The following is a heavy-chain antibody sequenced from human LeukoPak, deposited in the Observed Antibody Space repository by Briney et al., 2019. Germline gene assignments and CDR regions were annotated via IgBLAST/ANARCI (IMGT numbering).Heavy chain of an antibody. J-gene: IGHJ4*02. CDR1: GFTFSSYS. CDR3: ATGERMVRGDGVDY. V-gene: IGHV3-48*04. Sequence: GGSLRLSCAASGFTFSSYSMNWVRQAPGKGLEWVSYISSSSSTIYYADSVKGRFTISRDNAKNSLYLQMNSLRAEDTAVYFCATGERMVRGDGVDYWGQGILVTVSS. CDR2: ISSSSSTI. D-gene: IGHD3-10*01.